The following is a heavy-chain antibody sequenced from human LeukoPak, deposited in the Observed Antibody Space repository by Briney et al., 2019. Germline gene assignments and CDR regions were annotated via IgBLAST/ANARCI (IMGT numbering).Heavy chain of an antibody. CDR2: ISSTRSYI. CDR1: GFTFSSYW. D-gene: IGHD6-13*01. CDR3: ARDRAAAYGMDV. V-gene: IGHV3-21*01. Sequence: PGGSLRLSCAASGFTFSSYWMHWVRQAPGKGLVWVSSISSTRSYIYYADSVKGRFTISRDNAKNSLYLQMNCLRAEDTAVYYCARDRAAAYGMDVWGQGTTVTVSS. J-gene: IGHJ6*02.